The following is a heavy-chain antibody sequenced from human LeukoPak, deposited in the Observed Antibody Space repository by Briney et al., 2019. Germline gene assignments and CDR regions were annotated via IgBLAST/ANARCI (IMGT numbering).Heavy chain of an antibody. Sequence: QAGRSLRLSCAASGLTFDDYAMHWVRQAPGKGLEWVSGISWNSGSIGYADSVKGRFTISRDNAKNSLYLQMNSLRAEDTALYYCAKFSGYYYGMDVWGQGTTVTVSS. CDR1: GLTFDDYA. J-gene: IGHJ6*02. CDR2: ISWNSGSI. CDR3: AKFSGYYYGMDV. V-gene: IGHV3-9*01.